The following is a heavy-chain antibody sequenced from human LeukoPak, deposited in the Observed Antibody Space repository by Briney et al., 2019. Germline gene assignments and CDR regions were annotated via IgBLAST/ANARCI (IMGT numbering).Heavy chain of an antibody. Sequence: KPSETLSLTCTVSGGSISSYYWSWIRQPPGEGLEWIGYIYYSGSTNYNPSLKSRVTISVDTSKNQFYLKLSSVTAADTAVYYCARVGYYYGSGSYLDYWGQGTLVTVSS. CDR1: GGSISSYY. CDR2: IYYSGST. D-gene: IGHD3-10*01. CDR3: ARVGYYYGSGSYLDY. V-gene: IGHV4-59*01. J-gene: IGHJ4*02.